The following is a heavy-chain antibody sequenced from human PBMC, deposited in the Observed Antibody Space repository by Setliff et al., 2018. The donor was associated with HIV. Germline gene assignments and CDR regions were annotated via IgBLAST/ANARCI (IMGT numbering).Heavy chain of an antibody. CDR2: INPSGGSS. V-gene: IGHV1-46*01. CDR1: GYTFTSYY. J-gene: IGHJ3*02. CDR3: ATSTLGWSDDAFDI. D-gene: IGHD2-21*01. Sequence: ASVKVSCKASGYTFTSYYMNWVRQAPGQGLEWMGIINPSGGSSTYAQKFQGRVAMTRDTSTSTAYMELRRLKSEDTAVYYCATSTLGWSDDAFDIWGQGTMVTVSS.